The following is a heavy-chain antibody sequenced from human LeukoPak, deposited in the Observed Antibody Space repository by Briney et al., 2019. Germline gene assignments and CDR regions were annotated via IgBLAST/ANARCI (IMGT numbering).Heavy chain of an antibody. CDR2: IYHSGST. J-gene: IGHJ4*02. V-gene: IGHV4-39*07. D-gene: IGHD6-25*01. CDR3: ARGPWRLQSIGS. CDR1: GGSISSTNDY. Sequence: SETLSLTCTVAGGSISSTNDYWGWIRQPPGKGLEWIGTIYHSGSTHSNPSIKSRVTISVDTSKNQFSLKLSSVTVADTAVYYCARGPWRLQSIGSWGQGTLVTVSS.